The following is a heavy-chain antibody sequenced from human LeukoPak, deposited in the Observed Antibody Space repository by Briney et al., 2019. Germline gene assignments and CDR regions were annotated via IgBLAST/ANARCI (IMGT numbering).Heavy chain of an antibody. V-gene: IGHV4-59*08. D-gene: IGHD2-2*01. CDR2: IYYSGST. J-gene: IGHJ3*02. Sequence: SETLSLTCTGSGGSMRSYYWSWIRQPPGKGPEWIGYIYYSGSTNYNPSLKSRVTISVDTSKNHFSLKLSSVTAADTAVYYCARNQLLSFDAFDIWGQGTMVTVSS. CDR1: GGSMRSYY. CDR3: ARNQLLSFDAFDI.